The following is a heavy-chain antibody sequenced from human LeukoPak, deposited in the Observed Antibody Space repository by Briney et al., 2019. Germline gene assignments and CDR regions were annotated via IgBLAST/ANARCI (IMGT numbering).Heavy chain of an antibody. CDR2: IWFDGNNK. Sequence: PGGFLRLSCAASGFTFSSYVMHWVRQAPGKGLEWVTIIWFDGNNKYYADSVKGRFTISRDNSKNALYLQMNSLRAEDTAVYYCASARPTSSWTAFDIWGQGTMVTVSS. D-gene: IGHD6-13*01. V-gene: IGHV3-33*01. CDR3: ASARPTSSWTAFDI. J-gene: IGHJ3*02. CDR1: GFTFSSYV.